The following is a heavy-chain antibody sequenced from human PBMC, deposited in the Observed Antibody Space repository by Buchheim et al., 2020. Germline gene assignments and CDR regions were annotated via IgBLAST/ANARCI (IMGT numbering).Heavy chain of an antibody. Sequence: QVQLQESGPGLVKPSETLSLTCTVSGGPISSYYWSWIRQPPGKGLEWIGYIYYSGSTNYNPSLKSRVTLSVDTSKNQSSLKLSSVTAAETAVYYCARILYGDCVNWFDPWGQGTL. V-gene: IGHV4-59*01. CDR1: GGPISSYY. J-gene: IGHJ5*02. CDR3: ARILYGDCVNWFDP. D-gene: IGHD4-17*01. CDR2: IYYSGST.